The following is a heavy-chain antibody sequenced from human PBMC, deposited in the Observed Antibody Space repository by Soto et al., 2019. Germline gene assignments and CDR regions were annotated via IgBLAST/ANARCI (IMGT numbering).Heavy chain of an antibody. CDR1: GFTFSSYA. J-gene: IGHJ4*02. D-gene: IGHD3-22*01. CDR2: ISGSGGST. CDR3: AKDSRKNSYDSSGYFDY. Sequence: GGSLRLSCAASGFTFSSYAMSWVRQAPGKGLEWVSAISGSGGSTYYADSVKGRFTISRDNSKNTLYLQMNSLRAEDTAVYYCAKDSRKNSYDSSGYFDYWGQGTLVTVSS. V-gene: IGHV3-23*01.